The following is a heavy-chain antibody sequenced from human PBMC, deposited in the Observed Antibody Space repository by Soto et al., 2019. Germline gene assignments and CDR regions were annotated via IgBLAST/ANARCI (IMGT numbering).Heavy chain of an antibody. J-gene: IGHJ6*02. CDR3: ARDLVGATQNYYYYYGMDV. D-gene: IGHD1-26*01. CDR2: IYYSGIT. CDR1: GGSISSGGYY. Sequence: SETLSLTCTVSGGSISSGGYYWSWIRQHPGKGLEWIGYIYYSGITYYNPSLKSRVTISVDTSKNQFSLKLSSVTAADTAVYYCARDLVGATQNYYYYYGMDVWGQGTTVTDSS. V-gene: IGHV4-31*03.